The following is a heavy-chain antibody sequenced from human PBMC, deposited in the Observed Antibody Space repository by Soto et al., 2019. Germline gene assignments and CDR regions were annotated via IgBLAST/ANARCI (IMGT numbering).Heavy chain of an antibody. Sequence: GGSLRLSCAASGFTFSSYGMHWVRQAPGKGLEWVAVIWYDGSNKYYADSVKGRFTISRDNSKNTLYLQMNSLRAEDTAVYYCARDKSRGNYYYYYMDVWGKGTTVTVSS. D-gene: IGHD3-10*01. J-gene: IGHJ6*03. CDR3: ARDKSRGNYYYYYMDV. CDR1: GFTFSSYG. CDR2: IWYDGSNK. V-gene: IGHV3-33*01.